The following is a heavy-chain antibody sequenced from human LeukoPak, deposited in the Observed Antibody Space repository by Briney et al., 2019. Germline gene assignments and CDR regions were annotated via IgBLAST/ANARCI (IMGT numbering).Heavy chain of an antibody. J-gene: IGHJ1*01. CDR3: ATYSTLNARDFQH. Sequence: GGSLRLSCEASGFIFSNYWMSWVRQAPGKGLEWVANIKYDGSETYYVDSVKGRFTIPRDNGKNSLYVQMNSLSVEDTAVYYCATYSTLNARDFQHWGQGTLVIVSS. CDR2: IKYDGSET. V-gene: IGHV3-7*01. CDR1: GFIFSNYW. D-gene: IGHD2/OR15-2a*01.